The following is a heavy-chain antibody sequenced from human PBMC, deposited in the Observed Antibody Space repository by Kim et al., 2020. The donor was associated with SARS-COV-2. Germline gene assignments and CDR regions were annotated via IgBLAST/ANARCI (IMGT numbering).Heavy chain of an antibody. J-gene: IGHJ6*02. D-gene: IGHD4-17*01. V-gene: IGHV3-33*06. Sequence: KGRFTISRDNSKNPLYLQMNSRRAEDTAVYYCAKDVRMSYGGPYYYGMDVWGQGTTVTVSS. CDR3: AKDVRMSYGGPYYYGMDV.